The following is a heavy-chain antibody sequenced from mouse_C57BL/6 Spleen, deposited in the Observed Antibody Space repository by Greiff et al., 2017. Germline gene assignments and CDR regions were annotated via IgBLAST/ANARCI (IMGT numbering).Heavy chain of an antibody. Sequence: QVQLQQPGAELVKPGASVKLSCKASGYTFTSYWMQWVKQRPGQGLEWIGEIDPSDSYTNYNQKFKGKATLTVDTSSSTAYMQLSSLTSEDSAVYYCARAGDSYFDYWGQGTTLTVAS. D-gene: IGHD2-13*01. J-gene: IGHJ2*01. V-gene: IGHV1-50*01. CDR3: ARAGDSYFDY. CDR2: IDPSDSYT. CDR1: GYTFTSYW.